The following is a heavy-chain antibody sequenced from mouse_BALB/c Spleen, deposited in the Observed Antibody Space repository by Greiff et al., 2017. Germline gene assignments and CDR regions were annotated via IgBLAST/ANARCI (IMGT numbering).Heavy chain of an antibody. D-gene: IGHD2-10*02. CDR3: ASEGYGNYRGGFAY. J-gene: IGHJ3*01. CDR2: ISSGGST. V-gene: IGHV5-6-5*01. Sequence: EVHLVESGGGLVKPGGSLKLSCAASGFTFSSYAMSWVRQTPEKRLEWVASISSGGSTYYPDSVKGRVTISRDNARNILYLQMSSLRSEDTAMYYYASEGYGNYRGGFAYWGQGTLVTVSA. CDR1: GFTFSSYA.